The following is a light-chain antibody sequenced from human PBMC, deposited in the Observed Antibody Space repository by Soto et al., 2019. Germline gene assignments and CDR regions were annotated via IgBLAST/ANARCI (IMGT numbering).Light chain of an antibody. Sequence: EIVMTQSPATLSVSPGERATLSCRASQSVSSNLAWYQQKPGQAPRLLIYGASTRATGIPARFSGSGSGTEFTLNISSLQSEDFAVYYCQQYNNWPFTFGPGPKVDIK. J-gene: IGKJ3*01. CDR1: QSVSSN. CDR3: QQYNNWPFT. CDR2: GAS. V-gene: IGKV3D-15*01.